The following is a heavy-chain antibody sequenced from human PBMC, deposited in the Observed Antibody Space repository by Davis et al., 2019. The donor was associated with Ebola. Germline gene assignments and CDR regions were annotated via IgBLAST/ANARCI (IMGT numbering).Heavy chain of an antibody. CDR2: INPNSGGT. J-gene: IGHJ4*02. D-gene: IGHD5-18*01. CDR3: ARGGFIGVDTAMVTGNYFDY. V-gene: IGHV1-2*04. Sequence: ASVKVSCKASGYTFTGYYMHWVRQAPGQGLEWMGWINPNSGGTNYAQKFQGWVTMTRDTSISTAYMELSRLRSDDTAVYYCARGGFIGVDTAMVTGNYFDYWGQGTLVTVSS. CDR1: GYTFTGYY.